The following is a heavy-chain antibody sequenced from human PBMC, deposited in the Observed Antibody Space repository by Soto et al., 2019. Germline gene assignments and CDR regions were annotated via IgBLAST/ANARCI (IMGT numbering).Heavy chain of an antibody. CDR1: GYTFTNYC. V-gene: IGHV1-18*01. J-gene: IGHJ4*02. D-gene: IGHD6-6*01. CDR2: ISGYNGNT. CDR3: ARGDFGSSPDY. Sequence: QVQLVQSGAEVKKPGASVKVSCKASGYTFTNYCISWVRQAPGQGLEWMGWISGYNGNTNYAQKFQGRVTMTTDTSTRTAYTEMRSLRSDDTAVYYCARGDFGSSPDYWGQGTLVTVSS.